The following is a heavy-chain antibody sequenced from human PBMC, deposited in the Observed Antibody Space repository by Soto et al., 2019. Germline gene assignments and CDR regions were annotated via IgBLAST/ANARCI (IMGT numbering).Heavy chain of an antibody. D-gene: IGHD3-22*01. CDR1: GFTFSSHP. CDR2: MSGSGVST. Sequence: EVQLLESGGGLVQPGGSLRLSCAASGFTFSSHPMNWVRQAPGKGLEWVSAMSGSGVSTYNADSVKGRFTISRDNSKNTLYLQLTSLRAEDTAVYYCAKSHHYDSSGYPDAFDIWGQGTMVTVSS. V-gene: IGHV3-23*01. J-gene: IGHJ3*02. CDR3: AKSHHYDSSGYPDAFDI.